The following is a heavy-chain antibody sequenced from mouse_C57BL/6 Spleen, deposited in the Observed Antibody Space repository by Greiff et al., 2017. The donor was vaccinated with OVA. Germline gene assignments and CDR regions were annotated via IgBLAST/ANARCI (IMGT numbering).Heavy chain of an antibody. V-gene: IGHV1-80*01. CDR1: GYAFSSYW. J-gene: IGHJ3*01. CDR2: IYPGDGDT. Sequence: VMLVESGAELVKPGASVKISCKASGYAFSSYWMNWVKQRPGKGLEWIGQIYPGDGDTNYNGKFKGKATLTADKSSSTAYMQLSSLTSEDSAVYFCARSGNYASWFAYWGQGTLVTVSA. CDR3: ARSGNYASWFAY. D-gene: IGHD2-1*01.